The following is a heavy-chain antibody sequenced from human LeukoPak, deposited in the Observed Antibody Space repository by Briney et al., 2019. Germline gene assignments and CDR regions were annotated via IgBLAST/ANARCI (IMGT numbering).Heavy chain of an antibody. CDR1: GFTFRTYW. Sequence: PGGSLRLSCAASGFTFRTYWMHWLRQAPGKGLVCVSRINDDGSTTTYADSVKGRFTISRDNAKSTLYLQMNSLRAEDTAVYYCARGLGSPTDYWGQGTLVTVSS. V-gene: IGHV3-74*01. CDR3: ARGLGSPTDY. D-gene: IGHD1-26*01. CDR2: INDDGSTT. J-gene: IGHJ4*02.